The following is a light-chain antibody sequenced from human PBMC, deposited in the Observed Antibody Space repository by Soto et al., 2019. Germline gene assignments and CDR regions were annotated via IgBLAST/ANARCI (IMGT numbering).Light chain of an antibody. CDR2: DVS. CDR3: SSFTSSRTLV. CDR1: SSDVGGYNY. V-gene: IGLV2-14*01. Sequence: QSVLTQPASVSGSPGQSITISCTGTSSDVGGYNYVSWYQQHPGKAPKLMIHDVSHRPSGVSNRFSGSKSGNTASLTISGLQAEDEADYYCSSFTSSRTLVFGGGTKLTVL. J-gene: IGLJ2*01.